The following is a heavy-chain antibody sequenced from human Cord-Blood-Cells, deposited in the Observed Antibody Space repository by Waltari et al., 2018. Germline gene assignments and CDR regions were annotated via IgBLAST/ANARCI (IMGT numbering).Heavy chain of an antibody. CDR2: IKHSGST. J-gene: IGHJ3*02. CDR1: GGSFSGYY. Sequence: QVQLQQWGAGLLKPSETLSLTCAVYGGSFSGYYWSWIRQPPGKGLEWIGEIKHSGSTNYNPSLKSRVTISVDTSKNQFSLKLSSVTAADTAVYYCARGSCSSTSCYAFDIWGQGTMVTVSS. D-gene: IGHD2-2*01. V-gene: IGHV4-34*01. CDR3: ARGSCSSTSCYAFDI.